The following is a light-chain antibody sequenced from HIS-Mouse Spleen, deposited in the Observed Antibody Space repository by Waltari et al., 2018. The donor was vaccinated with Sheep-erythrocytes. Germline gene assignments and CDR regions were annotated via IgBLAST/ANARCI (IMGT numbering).Light chain of an antibody. CDR3: CSYAGSYNHV. V-gene: IGLV1-44*01. CDR2: SNN. J-gene: IGLJ1*01. CDR1: SSNIGSNP. Sequence: QSVLTQPPPASGTPGQRVTISCSGSSSNIGSNPVNWYQQPPGTAPKLLIYSNNPRPSGVPDRCSGSKSGNPASLTISGLQAEDEADYYCCSYAGSYNHVFATGTKVTVL.